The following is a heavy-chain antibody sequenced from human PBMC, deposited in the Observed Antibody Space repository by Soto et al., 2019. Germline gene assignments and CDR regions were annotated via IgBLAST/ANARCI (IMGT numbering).Heavy chain of an antibody. CDR3: ARGLQQQLVWGVDYGMDV. CDR2: MNPNSGNT. CDR1: GYTFTSYD. V-gene: IGHV1-8*01. J-gene: IGHJ6*02. Sequence: ASVKVSCKASGYTFTSYDINWVRQATGQGLEWMGWMNPNSGNTGYAQKFQGRVTMTRNTSISTAYMELSSLRSEYTAVYYCARGLQQQLVWGVDYGMDVWGQGTTVTVSS. D-gene: IGHD6-13*01.